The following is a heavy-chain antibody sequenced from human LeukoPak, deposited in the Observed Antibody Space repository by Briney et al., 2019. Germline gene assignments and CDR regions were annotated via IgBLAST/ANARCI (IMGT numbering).Heavy chain of an antibody. D-gene: IGHD1-26*01. Sequence: ASGKASCKPSGYTFTSYYMHWVRQAPGQGLEWMGTINPSGGSTSYAQKSQGRVTMNRDTSTSTVYMELSSLRYEDTAVYYCARDPPPKVGATTGNDAFDIWGQGTMVTVSS. V-gene: IGHV1-46*01. CDR3: ARDPPPKVGATTGNDAFDI. CDR2: INPSGGST. CDR1: GYTFTSYY. J-gene: IGHJ3*02.